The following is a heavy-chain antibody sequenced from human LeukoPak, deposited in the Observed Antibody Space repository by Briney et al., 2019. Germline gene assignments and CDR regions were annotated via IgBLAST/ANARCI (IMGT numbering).Heavy chain of an antibody. D-gene: IGHD6-19*01. CDR1: GFTFSRHA. V-gene: IGHV3-30*18. Sequence: PGGSLRLSCVTSGFTFSRHARNGVRQAPGKGLEWGAVISYDGSNNFYADSVKGRFTISRDTSKNTLYLQMHTLRAEDTAVYYCANAWSPLVAVAGDPIDYWGQGTLVTVSS. J-gene: IGHJ4*02. CDR3: ANAWSPLVAVAGDPIDY. CDR2: ISYDGSNN.